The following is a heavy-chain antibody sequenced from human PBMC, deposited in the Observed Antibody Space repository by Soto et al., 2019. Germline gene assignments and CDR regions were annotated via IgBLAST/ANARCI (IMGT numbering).Heavy chain of an antibody. J-gene: IGHJ4*02. V-gene: IGHV1-3*01. CDR1: GYSFTDYA. CDR3: ARERSISGDSCYDY. Sequence: QVQLVQSGAEVKKPGASVKVFCKASGYSFTDYAIHWVRQAPGERLEWMGWINAGNSNTKYSQNLQGRVTITRDTSASTAYMELCSLTSEDTAVYYCARERSISGDSCYDYWGQGTLVTVSS. CDR2: INAGNSNT. D-gene: IGHD2-15*01.